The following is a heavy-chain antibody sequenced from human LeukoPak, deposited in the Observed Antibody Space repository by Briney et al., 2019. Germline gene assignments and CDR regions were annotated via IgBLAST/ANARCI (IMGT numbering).Heavy chain of an antibody. CDR2: ISGSGGST. CDR3: AKNSGYSWQYFFDY. CDR1: GFNFSSYA. Sequence: QSGGSLRLSCAASGFNFSSYAMSWVRQAPGKGLEWVSAISGSGGSTYYADSVKGRFTISRDNSKNTLYLQMDSLRAEDAAVYFCAKNSGYSWQYFFDYWGQGTLVTVSS. J-gene: IGHJ4*02. D-gene: IGHD6-25*01. V-gene: IGHV3-23*01.